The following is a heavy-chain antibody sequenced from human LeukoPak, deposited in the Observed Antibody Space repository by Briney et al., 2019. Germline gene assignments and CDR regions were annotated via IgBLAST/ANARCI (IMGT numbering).Heavy chain of an antibody. Sequence: PGGSLRLSCAASGFTFSSYSMNWVRQAPGKGLEWVSSISSSSSYIYYADSVKGRFTISRDNAKNSLYLQMNSLRAEDTAVFFCARSITLFRGVVHDAFDIWGQGTMVTVSS. CDR1: GFTFSSYS. V-gene: IGHV3-21*01. J-gene: IGHJ3*02. CDR2: ISSSSSYI. D-gene: IGHD3-10*01. CDR3: ARSITLFRGVVHDAFDI.